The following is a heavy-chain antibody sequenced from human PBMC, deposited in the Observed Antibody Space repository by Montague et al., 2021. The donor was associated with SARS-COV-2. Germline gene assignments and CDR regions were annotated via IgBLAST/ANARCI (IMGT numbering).Heavy chain of an antibody. CDR2: IYYSGST. CDR3: AREPDYGDYFDY. Sequence: ETRSLTCTVSGGSISSYYWSWIRQPPGKGLEWIGYIYYSGSTNYNPSLKSRVTISVDTSKNQFSLKLSSVTAADTAVYYCAREPDYGDYFDYWGQGTLVTVSS. CDR1: GGSISSYY. V-gene: IGHV4-59*13. D-gene: IGHD4-17*01. J-gene: IGHJ4*02.